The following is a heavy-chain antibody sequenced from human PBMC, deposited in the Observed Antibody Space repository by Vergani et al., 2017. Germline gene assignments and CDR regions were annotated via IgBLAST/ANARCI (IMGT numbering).Heavy chain of an antibody. CDR3: ARGDYGILTGYRY. CDR1: GYTFSNYY. Sequence: QVQVVQSGAEVKKSGASVKVSCKTSGYTFSNYYMHWVRQAPGKGLEWMGIINPSGGHTNYAQKFQGRVTMTSDTSTSTVYMELSSLRSEDTAIYYCARGDYGILTGYRYWGQGTMVTVSA. J-gene: IGHJ4*02. D-gene: IGHD3-9*01. V-gene: IGHV1-46*03. CDR2: INPSGGHT.